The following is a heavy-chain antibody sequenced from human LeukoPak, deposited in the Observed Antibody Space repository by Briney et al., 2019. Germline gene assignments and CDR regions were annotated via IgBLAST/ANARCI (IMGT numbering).Heavy chain of an antibody. CDR2: IIPILGIA. CDR3: ARDRYGDYSNWFDP. J-gene: IGHJ5*02. D-gene: IGHD4-17*01. V-gene: IGHV1-69*04. Sequence: ASVKVSCKASGGTFSSYTISWVRQAPGHGLEWMGRIIPILGIANYAQKFQGRVTITADKSTSTAYMELSSLRSEDTAVYYCARDRYGDYSNWFDPWGQGTLVTVSS. CDR1: GGTFSSYT.